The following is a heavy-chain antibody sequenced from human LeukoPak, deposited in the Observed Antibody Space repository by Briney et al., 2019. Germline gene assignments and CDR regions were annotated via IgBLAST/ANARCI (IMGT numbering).Heavy chain of an antibody. CDR2: IYYSGTT. CDR1: GGSISSYY. V-gene: IGHV4-59*01. CDR3: ARDMTYYYASVAGPFDI. Sequence: SETLSLTCTVSGGSISSYYWSWIRQPPGKGLEWIGDIYYSGTTNYNPSLKSRVTISVDTSKNQFSLNLTSVTAADTAVYYCARDMTYYYASVAGPFDIWGQGTMVTVSS. J-gene: IGHJ3*02. D-gene: IGHD3-10*01.